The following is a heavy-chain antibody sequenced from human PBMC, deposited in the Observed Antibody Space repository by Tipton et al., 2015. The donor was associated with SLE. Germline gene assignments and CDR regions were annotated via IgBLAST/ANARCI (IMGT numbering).Heavy chain of an antibody. Sequence: TLSLTCTVSGGSISSGGYYWSWIRQHPGKGLEWIGYIYYSGSTYYNPSLKSRVTISVDTSKNQFSLKLSSVTAGDTAVYYCARECISAPGRDYDSYSRVVWGRGATVTVPS. CDR2: IYYSGST. J-gene: IGHJ6*03. V-gene: IGHV4-31*03. CDR3: ARECISAPGRDYDSYSRVV. D-gene: IGHD6-25*01. CDR1: GGSISSGGYY.